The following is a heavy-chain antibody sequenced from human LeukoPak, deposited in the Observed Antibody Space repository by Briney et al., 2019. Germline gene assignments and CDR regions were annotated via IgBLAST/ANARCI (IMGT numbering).Heavy chain of an antibody. CDR3: ARGKMNGDDFDY. CDR1: GYTFTGYY. CDR2: INPNSGT. V-gene: IGHV1-2*02. Sequence: ASVKVSCXASGYTFTGYYMHWVRQAPGQGLEWMGWINPNSGTNYAQKFQGRVTMTRDTSITTAYMELSSLRSDDTAVYYCARGKMNGDDFDYWGQGTLVTVAS. D-gene: IGHD4-17*01. J-gene: IGHJ4*02.